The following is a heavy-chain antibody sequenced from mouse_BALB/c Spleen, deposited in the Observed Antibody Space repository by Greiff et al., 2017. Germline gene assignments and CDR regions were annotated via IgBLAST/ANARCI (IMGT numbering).Heavy chain of an antibody. CDR2: ISSGSSTI. CDR3: ARDYGYGYAMDY. D-gene: IGHD1-2*01. Sequence: EVMLVESGGGLVQPGGSRKLSCAASGFTFSSFGMHCVRQAPEKGLEWVAYISSGSSTIYYADTVKGRFTISRDNPKNTLFLQMTSLRSEDTAMYYCARDYGYGYAMDYWGQGTSVTVSS. J-gene: IGHJ4*01. V-gene: IGHV5-17*02. CDR1: GFTFSSFG.